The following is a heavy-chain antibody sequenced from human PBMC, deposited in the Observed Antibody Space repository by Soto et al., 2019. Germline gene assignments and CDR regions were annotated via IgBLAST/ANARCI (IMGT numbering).Heavy chain of an antibody. D-gene: IGHD6-19*01. Sequence: PSETLSLICEVSGASFSNNNWWSWVRQPPGAGMEWIGEMHHLGNTNYNPSLQSRVTMSVDTSKNQLFLKLNSVTAADTAVYYCTKNSACALDYWCHGILVTVSS. CDR2: MHHLGNT. CDR3: TKNSACALDY. J-gene: IGHJ4*01. V-gene: IGHV4-4*02. CDR1: GASFSNNNW.